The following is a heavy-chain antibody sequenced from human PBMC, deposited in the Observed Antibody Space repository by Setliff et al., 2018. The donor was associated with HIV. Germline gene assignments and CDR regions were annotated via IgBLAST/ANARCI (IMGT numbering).Heavy chain of an antibody. CDR2: ISISSSYI. CDR1: GFTFSTYT. CDR3: ARVREYSSSWPIDL. V-gene: IGHV3-21*01. Sequence: PGGSLRLSCVTSGFTFSTYTMNWVRQAPGKGLEWVSSISISSSYIYYADSMKGRFTISRDNAKNSLFLYMNSLRAEDTAVYYCARVREYSSSWPIDLWGLGTLVTVSS. J-gene: IGHJ5*02. D-gene: IGHD6-13*01.